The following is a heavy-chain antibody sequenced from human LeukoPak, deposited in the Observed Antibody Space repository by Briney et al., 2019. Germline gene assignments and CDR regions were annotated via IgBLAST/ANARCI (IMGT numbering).Heavy chain of an antibody. V-gene: IGHV1-69*05. Sequence: ASVTVSCTASGGTFSSYAISWVRQAPGQGLEWMGGIIPIFGTANYAQKFQGRVTITTDESTSTAYMELSSLRSEDTAVYYCARSYGSGHYYYYMDVWGKGTTVTVSS. CDR1: GGTFSSYA. J-gene: IGHJ6*03. D-gene: IGHD3-10*01. CDR3: ARSYGSGHYYYYMDV. CDR2: IIPIFGTA.